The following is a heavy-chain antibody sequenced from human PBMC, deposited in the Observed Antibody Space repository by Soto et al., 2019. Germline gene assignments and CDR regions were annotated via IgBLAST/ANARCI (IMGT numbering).Heavy chain of an antibody. CDR3: ARGYDSSGAHFDY. CDR1: GGTFSSYA. CDR2: IIPIFGTA. J-gene: IGHJ4*02. Sequence: QVQLVQSGAEVKKPGSSVKVSCKASGGTFSSYAISWVRQAPGQGLEWMGGIIPIFGTANYAQRFQGRVTXTXDXXTRTAYMELSSLRSEDTAGYYGARGYDSSGAHFDYWGQGTLVTVSS. V-gene: IGHV1-69*05. D-gene: IGHD3-22*01.